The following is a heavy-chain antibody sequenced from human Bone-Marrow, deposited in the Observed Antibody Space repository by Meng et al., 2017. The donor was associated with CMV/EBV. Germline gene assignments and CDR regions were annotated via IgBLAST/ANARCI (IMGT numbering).Heavy chain of an antibody. V-gene: IGHV1-69*05. CDR3: VRPAVAGNYYYYGMDV. Sequence: SVKVSCKASGGTFSSYAISWVRQAPGQGLEWMGGIIPIFGTANYAQKFQGRVTITTDESTSTAYMELSSLRSEDTAVYYCVRPAVAGNYYYYGMDVWGQGTTVTVSS. CDR2: IIPIFGTA. J-gene: IGHJ6*02. D-gene: IGHD6-19*01. CDR1: GGTFSSYA.